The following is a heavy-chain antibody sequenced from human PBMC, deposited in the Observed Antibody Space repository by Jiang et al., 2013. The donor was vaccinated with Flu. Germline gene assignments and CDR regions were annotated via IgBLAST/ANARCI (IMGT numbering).Heavy chain of an antibody. D-gene: IGHD3-22*01. V-gene: IGHV5-51*01. CDR3: VRLRFYDSKSYYRDFDH. Sequence: GAEVKKPGESLKISCKGSGYSFTSYWIGWVRQMPGRGLEWMAIIYPSDSETKYSPSFKGQVTISADKSINTASLQWSSLKASDTAIYYCVRLRFYDSKSYYRDFDHWGQGTLVTVSS. J-gene: IGHJ4*02. CDR2: IYPSDSET. CDR1: GYSFTSYW.